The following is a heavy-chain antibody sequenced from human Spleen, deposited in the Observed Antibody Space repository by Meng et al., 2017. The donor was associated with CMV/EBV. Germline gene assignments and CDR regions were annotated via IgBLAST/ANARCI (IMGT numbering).Heavy chain of an antibody. D-gene: IGHD6-25*01. J-gene: IGHJ3*02. CDR2: IIPNLGIA. V-gene: IGHV1-69*10. CDR3: ARGTAVGSSAWGPSPQDVFDI. CDR1: GGTFSSYA. Sequence: SVKVSCKASGGTFSSYAISWVRQAPGQGLERMGGIIPNLGIANYAQKFQGRVTITAVKSTRTAYMELSSLTSDDTAVYYCARGTAVGSSAWGPSPQDVFDIWGQGTMVTVSS.